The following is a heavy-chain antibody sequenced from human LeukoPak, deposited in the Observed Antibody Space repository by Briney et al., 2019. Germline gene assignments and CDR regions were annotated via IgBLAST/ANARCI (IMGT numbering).Heavy chain of an antibody. Sequence: GGSLRLSCAAFGFTFSSHAMSWVRQAPGKGLEWVSAISGSGGSTYYADSVKGRFTISRDNSKNTLYLQMNSLRAEDTAVYFCATISRIVVVPAAAFDYWGQGTLVTVSS. J-gene: IGHJ4*02. CDR1: GFTFSSHA. V-gene: IGHV3-23*01. CDR3: ATISRIVVVPAAAFDY. D-gene: IGHD2-2*01. CDR2: ISGSGGST.